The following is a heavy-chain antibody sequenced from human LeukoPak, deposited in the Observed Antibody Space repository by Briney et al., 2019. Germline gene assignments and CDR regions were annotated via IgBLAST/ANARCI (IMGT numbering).Heavy chain of an antibody. CDR3: ARDLTLDY. J-gene: IGHJ4*02. V-gene: IGHV3-21*01. CDR1: GFTFSSYS. Sequence: KPGGSLRLSCAASGFTFSSYSMNWARQAPGKGLEWVSSISSSSSYIHYADSVKGRFTISRDTAKNSLYLQMNSLRAEDTAVYYCARDLTLDYWGQGTLVTVSS. CDR2: ISSSSSYI.